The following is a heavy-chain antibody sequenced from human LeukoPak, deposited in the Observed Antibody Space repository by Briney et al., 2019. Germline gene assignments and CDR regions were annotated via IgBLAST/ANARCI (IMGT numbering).Heavy chain of an antibody. Sequence: ASVKVPCKASGYTFTSYGINWVRQATGQGLEWMGWMNPNSGNTGYAQKFQGRVTMTRNTSISTAYMELSSLRSEDTAVYYCAKAYYDFWSGYYTSGNWFDPWGQGTLVTVSS. CDR3: AKAYYDFWSGYYTSGNWFDP. CDR2: MNPNSGNT. J-gene: IGHJ5*02. V-gene: IGHV1-8*01. CDR1: GYTFTSYG. D-gene: IGHD3-3*01.